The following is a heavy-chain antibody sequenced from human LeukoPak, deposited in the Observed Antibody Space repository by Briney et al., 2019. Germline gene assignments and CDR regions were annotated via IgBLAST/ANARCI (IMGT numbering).Heavy chain of an antibody. D-gene: IGHD3-16*01. CDR3: ARDTGLLRAFDI. CDR1: GGSISSYY. Sequence: PSETLSLTCTVSGGSISSYYWSWIRQPPGKGLEWIGYIYYSGSTNYNPSLKGRVTISVDTSKNQFSLKLSSVTAADTAVYYCARDTGLLRAFDIWGQGTMVTVSS. CDR2: IYYSGST. V-gene: IGHV4-59*12. J-gene: IGHJ3*02.